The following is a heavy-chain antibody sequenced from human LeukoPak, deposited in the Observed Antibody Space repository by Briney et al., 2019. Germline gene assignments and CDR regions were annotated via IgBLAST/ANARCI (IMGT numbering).Heavy chain of an antibody. D-gene: IGHD3-22*01. J-gene: IGHJ4*02. Sequence: GGTLRLSCAASGFTFSSYGMSWVRQAPGKGLEWVSAISGSGGSTYYADSVKGRFTISRDNSKNTLYLQMNSLRAEDTAVYYCAKVTHSYDSSAHFDYWGQGTLVTVSS. CDR1: GFTFSSYG. V-gene: IGHV3-23*01. CDR3: AKVTHSYDSSAHFDY. CDR2: ISGSGGST.